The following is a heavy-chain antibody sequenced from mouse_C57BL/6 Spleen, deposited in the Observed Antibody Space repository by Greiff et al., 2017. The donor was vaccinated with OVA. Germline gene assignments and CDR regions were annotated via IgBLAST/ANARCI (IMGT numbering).Heavy chain of an antibody. J-gene: IGHJ3*01. CDR1: GYTFTSYW. D-gene: IGHD2-4*01. V-gene: IGHV1-5*01. Sequence: VQLQQSGTVLARPGASVKMSCKTSGYTFTSYWMHWVKQRPGPGLEWIGAIYPGNSDTSYNQKFKGKAKLTAVTSASTAYMELSSLTNEDSAVYYCTRLGSIYYDYDEEFAYWGQGTLVTVSA. CDR3: TRLGSIYYDYDEEFAY. CDR2: IYPGNSDT.